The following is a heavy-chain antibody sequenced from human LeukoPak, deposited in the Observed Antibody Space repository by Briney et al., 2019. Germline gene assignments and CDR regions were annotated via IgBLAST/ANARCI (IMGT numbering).Heavy chain of an antibody. D-gene: IGHD4-11*01. CDR2: VSGSGDNT. J-gene: IGHJ4*02. V-gene: IGHV3-23*01. Sequence: GGSLRLSCTASGFTFASHAMSWVRQAPGKGLEWVSVVSGSGDNTNYADSVKGRFTISRDNSKNTLFLQMNSLRTEDTAVYFCARWGNDYSQFDSWGQGTLVTVS. CDR3: ARWGNDYSQFDS. CDR1: GFTFASHA.